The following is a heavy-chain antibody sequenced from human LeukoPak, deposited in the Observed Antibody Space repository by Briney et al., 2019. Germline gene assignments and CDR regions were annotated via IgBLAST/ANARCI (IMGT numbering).Heavy chain of an antibody. CDR3: AKRGGYYYDY. V-gene: IGHV3-23*01. CDR2: ISASGGTT. D-gene: IGHD3-22*01. Sequence: EGSLRLSCAASGFTFRSYDMSWVRQAPGKGLEWVSAISASGGTTYYADSVKGRFTISRDNSKNTVFMQINSLSAEDTAVYYCAKRGGYYYDYWGQGTLVTVAT. J-gene: IGHJ4*02. CDR1: GFTFRSYD.